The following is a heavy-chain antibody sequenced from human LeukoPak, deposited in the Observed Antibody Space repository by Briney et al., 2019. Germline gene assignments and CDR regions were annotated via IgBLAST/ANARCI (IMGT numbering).Heavy chain of an antibody. J-gene: IGHJ4*02. CDR2: INPTSGGT. D-gene: IGHD3-10*01. CDR1: GYTFTGYY. CDR3: ARWFGELNYFDY. V-gene: IGHV1-2*02. Sequence: GASVKVSCKASGYTFTGYYMHWVRQAHGQGLEWMGWINPTSGGTNFAQKFQGRVTMTRDTSISTVYTELSRLRSDDTAVYYCARWFGELNYFDYWGQGTPVTVSS.